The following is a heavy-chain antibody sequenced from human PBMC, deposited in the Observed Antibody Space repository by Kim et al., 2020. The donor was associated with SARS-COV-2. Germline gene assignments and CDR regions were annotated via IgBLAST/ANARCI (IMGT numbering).Heavy chain of an antibody. CDR2: IKSKTDGGTT. J-gene: IGHJ4*02. V-gene: IGHV3-15*01. CDR1: GFTFSNAW. CDR3: TTDGSALYSGCYYVLGY. D-gene: IGHD1-26*01. Sequence: GGSLRLSCAASGFTFSNAWMSWVRQAPGKGLEWVGRIKSKTDGGTTAYAAPVKGRFPISRDDSKNTLYLQMNSLKTGDTAVYYCTTDGSALYSGCYYVLGYWGQGTLFTVSS.